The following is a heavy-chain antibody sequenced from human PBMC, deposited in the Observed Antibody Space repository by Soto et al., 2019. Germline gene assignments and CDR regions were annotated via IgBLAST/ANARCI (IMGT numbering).Heavy chain of an antibody. V-gene: IGHV1-18*01. Sequence: EASVKVSCKASGYTFTSYGISWVRQAPGQGLEWMGWISAYNGNTNYAQKLQGRVTMTTDTSTSTAYMELRSLRSDDTAVYYCARDYYDSSGYFPGPWGQGTLVTVSS. CDR3: ARDYYDSSGYFPGP. J-gene: IGHJ5*02. CDR2: ISAYNGNT. CDR1: GYTFTSYG. D-gene: IGHD3-22*01.